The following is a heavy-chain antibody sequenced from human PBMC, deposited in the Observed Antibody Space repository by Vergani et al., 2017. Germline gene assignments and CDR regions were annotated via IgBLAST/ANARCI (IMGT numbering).Heavy chain of an antibody. D-gene: IGHD6-19*01. CDR3: ASDTHSGQRADR. CDR1: FVSIRNLY. J-gene: IGHJ5*02. Sequence: QVQLQESGAGLVKSSETLSLTCSVSFVSIRNLYCNWIRQPPGKGLEWIGSIHYSENTNYNPSLKTRVTISVDTSKNQFSLTLTSVTAADTAVYYCASDTHSGQRADRWGQGTLVTVSS. V-gene: IGHV4-59*11. CDR2: IHYSENT.